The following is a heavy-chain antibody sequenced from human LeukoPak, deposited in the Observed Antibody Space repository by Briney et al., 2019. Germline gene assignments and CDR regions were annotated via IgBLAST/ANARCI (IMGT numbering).Heavy chain of an antibody. Sequence: SETLSLTCTVSGVSISSSSYYWGWIRQPPGKGLEWIGNIYYSGSTYYSPSLKSRVTISVDTSKNQFSLKLSSVTAADTAVYYCAREKITILRNWFDPWGQGTLVTVSS. CDR1: GVSISSSSYY. CDR2: IYYSGST. V-gene: IGHV4-39*07. D-gene: IGHD3-9*01. J-gene: IGHJ5*02. CDR3: AREKITILRNWFDP.